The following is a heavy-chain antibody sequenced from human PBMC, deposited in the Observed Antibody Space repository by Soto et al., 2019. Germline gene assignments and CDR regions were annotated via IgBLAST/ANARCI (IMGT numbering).Heavy chain of an antibody. V-gene: IGHV3-23*01. CDR1: GFTFSSYA. Sequence: PGGSLRLSCAASGFTFSSYAMSWVRQAPGKGLEWVSAISGSGGSTYYADSVKGRFTISRDNSKNTLYLQMNSLRAEDTAVYYCAKRTTVTGGYYYYYMDVWGKGTTVTVSS. CDR3: AKRTTVTGGYYYYYMDV. D-gene: IGHD4-4*01. CDR2: ISGSGGST. J-gene: IGHJ6*03.